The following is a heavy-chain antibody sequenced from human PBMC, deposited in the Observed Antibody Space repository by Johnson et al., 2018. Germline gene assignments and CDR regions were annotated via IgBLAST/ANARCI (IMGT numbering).Heavy chain of an antibody. CDR1: GFTFRSYG. Sequence: QVQLQESGGGVVQPGRSLRLSCAASGFTFRSYGMHWVRQAPGKGLEWVAVISYDGSNKYYADSVKGRFTSSRENSKNTLYLQMNSRRAEDTAVYYCAKGVVLMEYQDALESWGQGTMVTVSS. J-gene: IGHJ3*02. CDR3: AKGVVLMEYQDALES. V-gene: IGHV3-30*18. D-gene: IGHD2-2*01. CDR2: ISYDGSNK.